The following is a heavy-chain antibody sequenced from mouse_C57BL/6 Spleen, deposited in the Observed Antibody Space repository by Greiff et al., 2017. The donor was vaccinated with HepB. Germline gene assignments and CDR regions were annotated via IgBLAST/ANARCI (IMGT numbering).Heavy chain of an antibody. CDR2: IYPGNSDT. Sequence: VQLQQSGTVLARPGASVKMSCKTSGYTFTSYWMHWVKQRPGQGLEWIGAIYPGNSDTSYNQKFKGKAKLTAVTSASTAYMELSSLTNEDSAVYYCTGPYYDYDGYAMDYWGQGTSVTVSS. D-gene: IGHD2-4*01. J-gene: IGHJ4*01. CDR1: GYTFTSYW. V-gene: IGHV1-5*01. CDR3: TGPYYDYDGYAMDY.